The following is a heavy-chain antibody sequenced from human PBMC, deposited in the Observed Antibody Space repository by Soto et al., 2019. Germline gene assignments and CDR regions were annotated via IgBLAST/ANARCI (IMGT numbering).Heavy chain of an antibody. Sequence: QVQLVQSGAEVKKPGASVKVSCKASGYTFTSYDINWVRQATGQGLEWMGWMNPNSGNTGYAQKFQGRVTMTTDTSTSTAYMEVRSLRSDDTAVYYCARDLDSGSYYFDYWGQGTLVTVSS. CDR3: ARDLDSGSYYFDY. CDR2: MNPNSGNT. CDR1: GYTFTSYD. D-gene: IGHD1-26*01. V-gene: IGHV1-8*01. J-gene: IGHJ4*02.